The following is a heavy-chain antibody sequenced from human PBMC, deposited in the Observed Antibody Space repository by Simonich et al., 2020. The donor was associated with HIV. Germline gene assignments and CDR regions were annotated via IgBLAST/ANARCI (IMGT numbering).Heavy chain of an antibody. V-gene: IGHV1-24*01. CDR2: FDPENGET. Sequence: QVQLVQSGAEVKKPGASVKVSCKVSGYTLTELSMHWVRQAPGKGLEWMGGFDPENGETIDAQKFQGRVTMTEDTSTDTAYMELSSLRSEDTAVYYCATVSRSWSRDGPFFDYWGQGTLVTVSS. CDR1: GYTLTELS. CDR3: ATVSRSWSRDGPFFDY. J-gene: IGHJ4*02. D-gene: IGHD6-13*01.